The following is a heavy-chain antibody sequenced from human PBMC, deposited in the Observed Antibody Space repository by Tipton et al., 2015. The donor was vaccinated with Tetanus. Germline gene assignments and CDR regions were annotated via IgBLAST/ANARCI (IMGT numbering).Heavy chain of an antibody. CDR1: GGSVSSGACC. D-gene: IGHD1-1*01. CDR2: ISSRGST. CDR3: ARGGDNLTFQRPTGRWFDP. V-gene: IGHV4-31*03. J-gene: IGHJ5*02. Sequence: TLSLTCTVSGGSVSSGACCWSWIRQHPGKGLESIGCISSRGSTYYNPSLTSRVSISVDTSKNQFSLKLTSVTAADTAIYYCARGGDNLTFQRPTGRWFDPWGHGTLVTVSS.